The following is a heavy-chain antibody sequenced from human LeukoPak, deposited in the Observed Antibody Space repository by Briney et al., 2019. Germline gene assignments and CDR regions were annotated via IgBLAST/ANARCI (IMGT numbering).Heavy chain of an antibody. CDR1: GFKFNLYA. CDR2: IDDPGTM. CDR3: ARYDARYGMDV. V-gene: IGHV3-23*01. J-gene: IGHJ6*02. Sequence: PGGSLRLSCATSGFKFNLYAMTWARQAPGKGLEWVSTIDDPGTMYHADSVKGRFTISRDNSKNTLYLQMNSLRAEDTAVYYCARYDARYGMDVWGQGTTVTVSS. D-gene: IGHD1-1*01.